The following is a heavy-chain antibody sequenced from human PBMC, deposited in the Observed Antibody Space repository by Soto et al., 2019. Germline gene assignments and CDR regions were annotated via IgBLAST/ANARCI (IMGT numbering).Heavy chain of an antibody. Sequence: SVKVSCKASGGTFSSYAISWVRQAPGQGLEWMGGIIPIFGTANYAQKFQGRVTITADESTSTAYMEPSSLRSEDTAVYYCATSTRSCYYDSSGSPPDYWGQRIPVTVS. V-gene: IGHV1-69*13. CDR2: IIPIFGTA. D-gene: IGHD3-22*01. J-gene: IGHJ4*02. CDR3: ATSTRSCYYDSSGSPPDY. CDR1: GGTFSSYA.